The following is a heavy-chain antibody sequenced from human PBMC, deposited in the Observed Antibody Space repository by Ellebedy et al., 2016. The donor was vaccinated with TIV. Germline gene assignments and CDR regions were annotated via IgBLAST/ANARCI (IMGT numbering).Heavy chain of an antibody. CDR3: ARDRDSYGLFDY. CDR2: VYFSGT. CDR1: GGSVRSFY. J-gene: IGHJ4*02. Sequence: MPSETLSLTCLISGGSVRSFYWTWIRQSPGKGLEWIGYVYFSGTKYNPSLKSRVTVSTDTYKNQISLHLESVTAEDTAVYYCARDRDSYGLFDYWGPGTVVTVSS. D-gene: IGHD5-18*01. V-gene: IGHV4-59*02.